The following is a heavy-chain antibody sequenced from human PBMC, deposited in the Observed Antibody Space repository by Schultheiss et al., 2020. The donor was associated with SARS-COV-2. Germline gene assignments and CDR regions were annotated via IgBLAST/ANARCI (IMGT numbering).Heavy chain of an antibody. CDR3: ARHKGGGYYDSSGSAPYYYYGMDV. CDR2: IYYSGST. V-gene: IGHV4-59*08. CDR1: GGSISSYY. J-gene: IGHJ6*02. D-gene: IGHD3-22*01. Sequence: GSLRLSCTVSGGSISSYYWSWIRQPPGKGLEWIGYIYYSGSTNYNPSLKSRVTISVDTSKNQFSLKLSSVTAADTAVYYCARHKGGGYYDSSGSAPYYYYGMDVWGQGTTVTVSS.